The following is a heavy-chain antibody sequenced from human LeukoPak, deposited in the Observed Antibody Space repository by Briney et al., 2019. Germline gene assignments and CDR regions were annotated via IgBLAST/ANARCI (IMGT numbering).Heavy chain of an antibody. CDR1: GFTFSSYW. CDR2: IKQDGSEK. V-gene: IGHV3-7*01. D-gene: IGHD3-22*01. J-gene: IGHJ4*02. Sequence: GGSLRLSCAASGFTFSSYWMSWVRQAPGKGLEWVANIKQDGSEKYYVDSVKGRFTISRDNAKNSLYLQMNSLRAEDTAVYYCARGLAYNYDSRAYFLDYWGQGTLVTFSS. CDR3: ARGLAYNYDSRAYFLDY.